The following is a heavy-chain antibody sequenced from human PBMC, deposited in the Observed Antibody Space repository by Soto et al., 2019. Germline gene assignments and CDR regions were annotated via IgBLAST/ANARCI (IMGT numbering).Heavy chain of an antibody. D-gene: IGHD3-3*01. CDR1: GFPFDPYS. V-gene: IGHV3-21*01. CDR2: LSSGSFYI. Sequence: EVQLVESGGGLVKPGGSLRLSCAVSGFPFDPYSMSWVRQAPGQGLEWPASLSSGSFYIFHADSIRGRFTISRDDAKNLLFLQMNSLTIEDTATYYCARVANTIYAPHGLDVWGQGTAVTVSS. CDR3: ARVANTIYAPHGLDV. J-gene: IGHJ6*02.